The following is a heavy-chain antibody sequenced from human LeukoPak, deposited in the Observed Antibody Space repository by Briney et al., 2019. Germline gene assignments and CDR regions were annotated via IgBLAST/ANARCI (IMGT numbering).Heavy chain of an antibody. J-gene: IGHJ5*02. CDR2: ISPNSDHI. D-gene: IGHD6-19*01. CDR1: GFTFSSYT. CDR3: ARDAIAVTGLQGWFGP. V-gene: IGHV3-21*01. Sequence: GGSLRLSCTVSGFTFSSYTMNWVRQAPGKGLEWVSSISPNSDHIYYADSVKGRFTISRDNAKNSLYLQLTSLRAEDTAVYYCARDAIAVTGLQGWFGPWGQGALVTVSS.